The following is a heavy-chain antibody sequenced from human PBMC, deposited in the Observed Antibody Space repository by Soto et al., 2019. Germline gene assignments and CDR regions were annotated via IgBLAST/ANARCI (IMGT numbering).Heavy chain of an antibody. V-gene: IGHV1-2*02. J-gene: IGHJ5*02. CDR3: ARGDFDSSANYYAGWFDP. Sequence: ASVKVSCKASGYTFTAYYMHWLRQAPGQGLEWMGWINPNSGGTKYAQKFQGRVTMTNDTSISTAYMELSRLGSDDTAVYYCARGDFDSSANYYAGWFDPWGQGTLITVSS. CDR2: INPNSGGT. D-gene: IGHD3-22*01. CDR1: GYTFTAYY.